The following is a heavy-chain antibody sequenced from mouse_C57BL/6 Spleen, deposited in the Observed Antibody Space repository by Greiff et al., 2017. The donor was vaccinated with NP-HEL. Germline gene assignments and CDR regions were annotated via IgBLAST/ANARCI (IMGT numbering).Heavy chain of an antibody. D-gene: IGHD1-1*01. CDR2: INPNNGGT. CDR3: ASPSITTVVAHFDY. J-gene: IGHJ2*01. CDR1: GYTFTDYN. Sequence: VQLQQSGPELVKPGASVKMSCKASGYTFTDYNMHWVKQSHGKSLEWIGYINPNNGGTSYNQKFKGKATLTVNKSSSTAYMELRSLTSEDSAVYYCASPSITTVVAHFDYWGQGTPLTVSS. V-gene: IGHV1-22*01.